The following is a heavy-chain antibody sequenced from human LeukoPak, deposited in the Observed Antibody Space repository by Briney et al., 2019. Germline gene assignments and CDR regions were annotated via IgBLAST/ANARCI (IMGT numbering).Heavy chain of an antibody. CDR2: INSDGSST. J-gene: IGHJ3*02. D-gene: IGHD3-10*01. V-gene: IGHV3-74*01. Sequence: TGVSLRLSCAAAGFTFSSYWMHWVGQAPGKGLLWFSRINSDGSSTSYADSVKGRFTISRDNAKNTLYLQINSLRAEDTAVYYCARQGARFHDAFDIRGQGTMVTVSS. CDR1: GFTFSSYW. CDR3: ARQGARFHDAFDI.